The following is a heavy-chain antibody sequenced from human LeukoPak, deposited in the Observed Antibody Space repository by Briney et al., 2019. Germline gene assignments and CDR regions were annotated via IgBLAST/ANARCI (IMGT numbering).Heavy chain of an antibody. V-gene: IGHV1-18*01. CDR3: ARASYCSDGSCYSDY. CDR1: GYTFSSYS. D-gene: IGHD2-15*01. Sequence: GASVKVSCKASGYTFSSYSISWVRQAPGQGLEWMGWISAYNGNTIYAQKVKGRVTMTTDTSTSTAYMELRSLKSDDTAVYYCARASYCSDGSCYSDYWGQGTRVTVSS. CDR2: ISAYNGNT. J-gene: IGHJ4*02.